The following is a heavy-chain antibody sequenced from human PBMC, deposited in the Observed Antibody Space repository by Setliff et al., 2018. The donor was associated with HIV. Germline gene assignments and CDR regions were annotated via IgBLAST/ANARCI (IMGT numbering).Heavy chain of an antibody. D-gene: IGHD1-7*01. CDR1: GYTFTSYG. V-gene: IGHV1-18*01. CDR3: ARDPQTGTTSYDAFDI. J-gene: IGHJ3*02. Sequence: ASVKVSCKASGYTFTSYGISWVRQAPGQGLEWMGWISAYNGNTNYAQKLQGRVTMTTDTSTSTAYMELRSLRSDDTAVYYCARDPQTGTTSYDAFDIWGQGTVVTVSS. CDR2: ISAYNGNT.